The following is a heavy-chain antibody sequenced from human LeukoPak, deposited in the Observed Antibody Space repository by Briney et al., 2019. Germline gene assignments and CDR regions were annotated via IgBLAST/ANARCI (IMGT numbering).Heavy chain of an antibody. J-gene: IGHJ4*02. CDR1: GGTFSSYA. CDR3: ARYGDRAYYFDY. Sequence: SVKVSCKASGGTFSSYAISRVRQAPGQGLEWMGRIIPILGIANYAQKFQGRVTITADKSTSTAYMELSSLRSEDTAVYYCARYGDRAYYFDYWGQGTLVTVSS. V-gene: IGHV1-69*04. CDR2: IIPILGIA. D-gene: IGHD4-17*01.